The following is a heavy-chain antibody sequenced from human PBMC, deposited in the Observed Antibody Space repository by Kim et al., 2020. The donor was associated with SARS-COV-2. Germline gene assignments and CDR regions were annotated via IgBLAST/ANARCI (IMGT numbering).Heavy chain of an antibody. Sequence: SETLSLTCTVSGGSVSSGSYYWSWLRQPPGKGLEWIGYIYCSESTNYNSSLKSRVTISVDTSKNQFSLKLSSVTAADTAVYYCARGPTVRLTMYDFDYSGARALGTVSS. CDR1: GGSVSSGSYY. D-gene: IGHD2-8*01. CDR3: ARGPTVRLTMYDFDY. J-gene: IGHJ4*02. CDR2: IYCSEST. V-gene: IGHV4-61*01.